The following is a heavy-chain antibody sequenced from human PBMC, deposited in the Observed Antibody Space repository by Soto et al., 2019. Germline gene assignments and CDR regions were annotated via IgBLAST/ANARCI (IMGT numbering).Heavy chain of an antibody. D-gene: IGHD3-22*01. Sequence: PSETLSLTCTVSGGSISSGGYYWSWIRQHPGKGLEWIGYIYYYGSTYYNPSLKSRVTISVDTSKNQFSLKLSSVTAADTAVYYCARGSGYYDSLANYYYGMDVWGQGTTVTVSS. V-gene: IGHV4-31*03. CDR2: IYYYGST. J-gene: IGHJ6*02. CDR3: ARGSGYYDSLANYYYGMDV. CDR1: GGSISSGGYY.